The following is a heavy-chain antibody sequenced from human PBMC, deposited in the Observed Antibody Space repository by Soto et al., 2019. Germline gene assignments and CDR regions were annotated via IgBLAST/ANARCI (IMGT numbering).Heavy chain of an antibody. V-gene: IGHV3-21*01. J-gene: IGHJ6*02. CDR2: ISSSSSYI. CDR3: ARDRLRDSSSWLGYYGMDV. D-gene: IGHD6-13*01. CDR1: GFTFSSYS. Sequence: GGSLRLSCAASGFTFSSYSMNWVRQAPGKGLEWVSSISSSSSYIYYADSVKGRFTISRDNAKNSLYLQMNSLRAEDTAVYYCARDRLRDSSSWLGYYGMDVWGQGTTVTVSS.